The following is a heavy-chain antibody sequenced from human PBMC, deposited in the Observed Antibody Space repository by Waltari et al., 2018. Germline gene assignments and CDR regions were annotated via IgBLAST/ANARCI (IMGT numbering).Heavy chain of an antibody. V-gene: IGHV4-34*01. CDR1: GGSFSGYY. Sequence: QVQLQQWGAGLLKPSETLSLTCAVYGGSFSGYYWSWIRQPPGKGLEWIGEINHSGRTNYNPSLNSRVTISVDTSKNQFSLKLSSVTAADTAVYYCARAEGRYCSGGSCYFPPYNWFDPWGQGTLVTVSS. J-gene: IGHJ5*02. D-gene: IGHD2-15*01. CDR3: ARAEGRYCSGGSCYFPPYNWFDP. CDR2: INHSGRT.